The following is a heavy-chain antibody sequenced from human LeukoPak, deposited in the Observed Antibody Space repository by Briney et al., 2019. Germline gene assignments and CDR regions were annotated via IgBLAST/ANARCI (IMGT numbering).Heavy chain of an antibody. CDR1: GVTFSSYA. CDR3: AKDMRYDSSGYFDY. D-gene: IGHD3-22*01. J-gene: IGHJ4*02. V-gene: IGHV3-23*01. CDR2: ISGTGGRT. Sequence: GGSLRLSCAASGVTFSSYAMSWVRQAPGKGLEWVSAISGTGGRTYFADSVKGRFTISRDNSKNTLYLQMNSLRAEDTAVYYCAKDMRYDSSGYFDYWGQGTLVTVSS.